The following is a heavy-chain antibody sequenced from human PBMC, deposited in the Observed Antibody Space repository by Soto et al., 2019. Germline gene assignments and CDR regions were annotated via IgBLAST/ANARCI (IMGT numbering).Heavy chain of an antibody. CDR2: IYPGDSDT. J-gene: IGHJ6*03. V-gene: IGHV5-51*01. Sequence: GESLKISCKGSGYSFTSYWIGWVRQMPGKGLEWMRIIYPGDSDTRYSPSFQGQVTISADKSISTAYLQWSSLKASDTAMYYCARRFGELLYHGTGYYYYMDVWGKGTTVTVSS. D-gene: IGHD3-10*01. CDR1: GYSFTSYW. CDR3: ARRFGELLYHGTGYYYYMDV.